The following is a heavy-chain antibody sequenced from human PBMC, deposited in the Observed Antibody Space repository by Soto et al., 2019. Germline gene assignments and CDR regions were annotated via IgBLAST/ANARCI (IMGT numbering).Heavy chain of an antibody. CDR1: GGTFSKYA. Sequence: QVQLVQSGAEMQQPGASVRVSCKASGGTFSKYAFSWVRQAPGQGLEWLGGTIPMFGTPNYAQKFQGRVAISADESTATVYMASSSLRSEDTSVYFCARPLLDRIYSYGMAVWGQGTMVTVSS. V-gene: IGHV1-69*01. CDR3: ARPLLDRIYSYGMAV. D-gene: IGHD3-22*01. CDR2: TIPMFGTP. J-gene: IGHJ6*02.